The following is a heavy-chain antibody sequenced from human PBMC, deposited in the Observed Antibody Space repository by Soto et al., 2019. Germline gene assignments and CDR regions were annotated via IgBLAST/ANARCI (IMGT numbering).Heavy chain of an antibody. CDR1: GVTFRDYW. CDR2: IGPDGTST. D-gene: IGHD6-19*01. Sequence: GGSLRLSCAVSGVTFRDYWMHWVRQVPGKGLLWVSRIGPDGTSTKYADSVKGRFTISRSNPENTLYLQMNGLRAEDTGVYYCVREVIAVLGSIRWFDPWGQGTLVTVSS. CDR3: VREVIAVLGSIRWFDP. J-gene: IGHJ5*02. V-gene: IGHV3-74*01.